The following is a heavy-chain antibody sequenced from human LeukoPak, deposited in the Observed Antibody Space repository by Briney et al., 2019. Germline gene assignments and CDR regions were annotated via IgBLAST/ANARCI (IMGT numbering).Heavy chain of an antibody. J-gene: IGHJ4*02. V-gene: IGHV3-15*01. D-gene: IGHD1-26*01. CDR3: MIDVPGGSYPFDY. Sequence: GGSLRLSCAASGFTFSDAWMNWVRQAPGKGLEWVGRIKSKRDFERIDYAAPVKGRFTISRDDSRNTLYLQMNSLKIEDTALYYCMIDVPGGSYPFDYWGQGTLVTVSS. CDR2: IKSKRDFERI. CDR1: GFTFSDAW.